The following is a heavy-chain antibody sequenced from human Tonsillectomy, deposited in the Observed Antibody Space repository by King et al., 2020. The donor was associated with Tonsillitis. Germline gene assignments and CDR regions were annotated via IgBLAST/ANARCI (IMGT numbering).Heavy chain of an antibody. V-gene: IGHV1-69*04. CDR2: INPIHGIA. Sequence: VQLVQSGAEVKKPGSSVKVSCKASGCTFSSYSISWVRQAPGQGLEWMGRINPIHGIANYAQKFQGRVTITADKSTSTAYMELSSLRSEDTAVYYCAREELLHPLDYWGQGTLVTVSS. J-gene: IGHJ4*02. CDR1: GCTFSSYS. CDR3: AREELLHPLDY. D-gene: IGHD1-26*01.